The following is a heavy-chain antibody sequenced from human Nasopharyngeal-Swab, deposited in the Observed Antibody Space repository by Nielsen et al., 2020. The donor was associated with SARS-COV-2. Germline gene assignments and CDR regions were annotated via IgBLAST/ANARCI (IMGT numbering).Heavy chain of an antibody. CDR2: ISSSSAYI. D-gene: IGHD3-3*01. CDR3: ARSPCYDFWSGYYTRFDY. V-gene: IGHV3-21*01. J-gene: IGHJ4*02. Sequence: VRQAPGKGLEWVSSISSSSAYIYYADSVKGRFTVSRDNAKNSLYLQMSSLRTEDAAVYYCARSPCYDFWSGYYTRFDYWGRGTLVTVSS.